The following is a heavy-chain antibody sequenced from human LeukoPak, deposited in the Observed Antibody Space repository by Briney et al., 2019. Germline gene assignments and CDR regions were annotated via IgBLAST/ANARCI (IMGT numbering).Heavy chain of an antibody. V-gene: IGHV3-21*01. Sequence: GGSLRLSCAASGFTFSSYAMSWVRQAPGKGLEWVSSISSSSSYIYYADSVKGRFTISRDNAKDSLYLQMNSLRAEDTAVYYCARIAYGDYHGMDVWGQGTTVTVSS. CDR3: ARIAYGDYHGMDV. CDR1: GFTFSSYA. J-gene: IGHJ6*02. CDR2: ISSSSSYI. D-gene: IGHD4-17*01.